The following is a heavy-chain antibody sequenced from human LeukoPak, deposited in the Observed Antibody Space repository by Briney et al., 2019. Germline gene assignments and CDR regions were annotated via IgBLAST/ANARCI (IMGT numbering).Heavy chain of an antibody. CDR1: GGSFSGYY. J-gene: IGHJ4*02. V-gene: IGHV4-34*01. Sequence: NPSETLSLTCAVYGGSFSGYYWSWIRQPPGKGLEWIGEINYSGSTNYNPSLKSRVTISVDTSKNQFSLKLSSVTAADTAVYYCARGQRIRYFDHWGQGTLVTVSS. CDR2: INYSGST. D-gene: IGHD3-9*01. CDR3: ARGQRIRYFDH.